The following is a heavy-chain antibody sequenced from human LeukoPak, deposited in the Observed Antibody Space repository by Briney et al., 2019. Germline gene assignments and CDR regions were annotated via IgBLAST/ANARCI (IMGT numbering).Heavy chain of an antibody. V-gene: IGHV4-38-2*02. CDR1: GYSISSGYY. J-gene: IGHJ6*03. CDR2: IYHSGST. CDR3: ARDVWYYYDSSGYYYYYMDV. D-gene: IGHD3-22*01. Sequence: SETLSLTCTVSGYSISSGYYWGWIRQPPGKGLEWIGSIYHSGSTYYNPSLKSRVTISVDTSKNQFSLKLSSVTAADTAVYYCARDVWYYYDSSGYYYYYMDVWGKGTTVTVSS.